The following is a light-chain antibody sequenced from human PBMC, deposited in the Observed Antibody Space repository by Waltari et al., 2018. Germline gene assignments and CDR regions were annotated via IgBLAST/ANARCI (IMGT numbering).Light chain of an antibody. CDR1: SRHGTHA. V-gene: IGLV4-69*01. J-gene: IGLJ3*02. Sequence: QRVLTQSPSASASLRASFKLTCTLSSRHGTHAIAWHQQQPGKGPRFLMKINSDGSHNKGDGIPDRFSGSTSGAERYLTISSLQSEDEAAYYCQTWGTGWVFGGGTKLTVL. CDR3: QTWGTGWV. CDR2: INSDGSH.